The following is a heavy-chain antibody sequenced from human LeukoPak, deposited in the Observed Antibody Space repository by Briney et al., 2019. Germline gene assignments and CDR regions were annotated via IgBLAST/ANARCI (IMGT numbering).Heavy chain of an antibody. V-gene: IGHV3-48*01. CDR1: GFTFSSYS. J-gene: IGHJ4*02. CDR3: AKAPVTSCRGAFCYPFDS. CDR2: ISSSSSTI. Sequence: GGSLRLSCAASGFTFSSYSMNWVRQAPGKGLEWVSYISSSSSTIYYADSVKGRFTISRDNAKNSLYLQMNSLRAEDAAVYYCAKAPVTSCRGAFCYPFDSWGQGTLVTVSS. D-gene: IGHD2-15*01.